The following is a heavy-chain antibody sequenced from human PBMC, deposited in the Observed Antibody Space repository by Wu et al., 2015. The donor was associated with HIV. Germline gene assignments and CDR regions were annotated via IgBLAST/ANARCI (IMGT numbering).Heavy chain of an antibody. V-gene: IGHV1-69*13. J-gene: IGHJ6*02. Sequence: VHLVQSGAEVKKPGTTVKISCKASGGTFSSYAISWVRQAPGQGLEWMGRIIPIFGTANYAQKFQGRVTITADESTSTAYMELSSLRSEDTAVYYCARGGELEEDYYYGMDVVGPRDHGHRLL. CDR2: IIPIFGTA. D-gene: IGHD3-10*01. CDR3: ARGGELEEDYYYGMDV. CDR1: GGTFSSYA.